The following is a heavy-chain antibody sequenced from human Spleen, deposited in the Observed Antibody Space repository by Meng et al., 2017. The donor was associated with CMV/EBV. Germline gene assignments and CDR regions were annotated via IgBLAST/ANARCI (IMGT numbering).Heavy chain of an antibody. CDR3: VKDGVATVY. V-gene: IGHV3-23*01. CDR1: GFSFSTYT. Sequence: GGSLRLSCAASGFSFSTYTMNWVRQAPGRGLEWVAAIVASGTSTYYADSVEGRFTISRDNSWNTLYLRMHSLRADDTAVYYCVKDGVATVYWGQGTLVTVSS. CDR2: IVASGTST. J-gene: IGHJ4*02. D-gene: IGHD5-12*01.